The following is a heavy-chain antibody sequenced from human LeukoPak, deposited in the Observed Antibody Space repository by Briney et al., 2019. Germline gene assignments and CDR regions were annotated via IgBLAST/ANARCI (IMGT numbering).Heavy chain of an antibody. V-gene: IGHV3-21*01. CDR1: GFTFSSYS. CDR3: ARAPKSSSGSCLQY. CDR2: ISSSSSYI. Sequence: PGGSLRLSCAASGFTFSSYSMNWVRQAPGKGLEWVSSISSSSSYIYYADSVKGRFTISRDNAKNSLYLQMNSLRAEDTAVYYCARAPKSSSGSCLQYWGQGTLVTVSS. D-gene: IGHD1-26*01. J-gene: IGHJ4*02.